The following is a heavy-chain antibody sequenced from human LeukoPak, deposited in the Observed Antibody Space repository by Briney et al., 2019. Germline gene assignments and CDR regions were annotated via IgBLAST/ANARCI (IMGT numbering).Heavy chain of an antibody. CDR2: IRYDGSNK. V-gene: IGHV3-30*02. D-gene: IGHD2-2*01. CDR1: GFTFSSYG. Sequence: GGSLRLSCAASGFTFSSYGMHWVRQAPGKGLEWVAFIRYDGSNKYYADSVKGRFTISRDNSKNTLYLQMNSLRAEDTAVYYCAKPLGVGSSNSCLAYWGQGTLVTVSS. CDR3: AKPLGVGSSNSCLAY. J-gene: IGHJ4*02.